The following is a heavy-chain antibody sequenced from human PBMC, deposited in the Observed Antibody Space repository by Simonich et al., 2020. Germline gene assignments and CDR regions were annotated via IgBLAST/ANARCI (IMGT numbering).Heavy chain of an antibody. V-gene: IGHV1-69*09. D-gene: IGHD2-15*01. CDR3: ARGGLADRRIVYYYYMDV. Sequence: QVQLVQSGAEVKKPGSSVKVSCKASGGTFSSYAISWVRKAPEQGLEWMGGINPILRIPNYYKKFQGRCTITADKSASTAYMELSSLRSEDTAVYYCARGGLADRRIVYYYYMDVWGKGTTVTVSS. CDR1: GGTFSSYA. CDR2: INPILRIP. J-gene: IGHJ6*03.